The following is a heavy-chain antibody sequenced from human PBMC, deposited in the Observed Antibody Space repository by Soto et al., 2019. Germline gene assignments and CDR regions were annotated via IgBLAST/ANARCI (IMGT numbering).Heavy chain of an antibody. J-gene: IGHJ6*03. D-gene: IGHD2-15*01. CDR1: GGSISSYY. CDR2: IYYSGST. Sequence: SATLSLTCTVSGGSISSYYWSWIRQPPGKGLEWIGYIYYSGSTNYNPSLKSRVTISVDTSKNQFSLKLSSVTAADTAVYYCAGVVYCSGGSCYSDYYYYYYMDVWGKGTTVTVSS. V-gene: IGHV4-59*01. CDR3: AGVVYCSGGSCYSDYYYYYYMDV.